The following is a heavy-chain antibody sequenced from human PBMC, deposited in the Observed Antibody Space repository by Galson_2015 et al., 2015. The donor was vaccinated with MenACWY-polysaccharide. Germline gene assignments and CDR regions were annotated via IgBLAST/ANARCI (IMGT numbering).Heavy chain of an antibody. Sequence: SVKVSCKASGYTFTDYYIHWVRQAPGQGLEWMGWISANTGGANNAPKFQGRVTMTRDTSISTAYMELSRLKSDDTAVYYCARRPSSWESFAYWGQGTLVPVSS. V-gene: IGHV1-2*02. CDR2: ISANTGGA. CDR3: ARRPSSWESFAY. D-gene: IGHD6-13*01. J-gene: IGHJ4*02. CDR1: GYTFTDYY.